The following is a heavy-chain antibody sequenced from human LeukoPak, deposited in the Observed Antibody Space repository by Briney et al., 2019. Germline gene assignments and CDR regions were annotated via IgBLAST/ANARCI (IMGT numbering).Heavy chain of an antibody. CDR3: ARVRDRHIVVVTASGAFDI. CDR1: GGSIGSYY. V-gene: IGHV4-59*01. CDR2: IYYSGST. D-gene: IGHD2-21*02. Sequence: SETLSLTCTVSGGSIGSYYWSWIRQPPGKGLEWIGYIYYSGSTNYNPSLKSRVTISVDTSKNQFSLKLSSVTAADTAVYYCARVRDRHIVVVTASGAFDIWGQGTMVTVSS. J-gene: IGHJ3*02.